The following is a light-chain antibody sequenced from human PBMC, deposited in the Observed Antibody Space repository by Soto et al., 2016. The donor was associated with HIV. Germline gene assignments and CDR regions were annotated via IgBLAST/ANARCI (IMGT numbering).Light chain of an antibody. V-gene: IGLV3-21*03. J-gene: IGLJ1*01. CDR3: QVWDNSSDHPGV. Sequence: SYELTQPPSVSVAPGKTTRITCGGNNIGSKSVHWYQQKPGQAPVLVVYDDSDRPSGIPERFSGSNSGNTATLTISRVEAGDEADYYCQVWDNSSDHPGVFGTGTKVTVL. CDR2: DDS. CDR1: NIGSKS.